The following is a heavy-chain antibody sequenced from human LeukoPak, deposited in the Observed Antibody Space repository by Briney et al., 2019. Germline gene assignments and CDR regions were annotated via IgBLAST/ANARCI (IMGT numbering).Heavy chain of an antibody. CDR1: GGSISSYY. D-gene: IGHD3-22*01. V-gene: IGHV4-59*01. J-gene: IGHJ5*02. CDR2: IYYSGST. CDR3: ARRYYDSTTFDP. Sequence: SETLSLTCTVSGGSISSYYWSWIRQPPGKGLEWIGYIYYSGSTNYNPSLKSRVTISVDTSKNQFSLKLSSVTAADTAVYYCARRYYDSTTFDPWGQGTLVTVSS.